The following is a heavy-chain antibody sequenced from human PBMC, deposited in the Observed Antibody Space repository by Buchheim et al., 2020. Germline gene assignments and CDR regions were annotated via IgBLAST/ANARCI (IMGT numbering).Heavy chain of an antibody. CDR3: AKGLDRDRWSGGSY. D-gene: IGHD3-10*01. V-gene: IGHV3-23*01. CDR2: ITVSGGNT. CDR1: GFTFSNYV. Sequence: EVQLLESGGGLVQPGGSLRLSCAASGFTFSNYVISWVRQAPGKGLEWVSTITVSGGNTYYAASVKGRFTISRDNSQNSLSLQMNALRAENTAVYYCAKGLDRDRWSGGSYWGQGTL. J-gene: IGHJ4*02.